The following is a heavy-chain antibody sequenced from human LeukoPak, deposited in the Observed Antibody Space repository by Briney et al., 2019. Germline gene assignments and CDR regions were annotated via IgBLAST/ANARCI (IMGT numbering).Heavy chain of an antibody. CDR1: GFTFSSYA. J-gene: IGHJ5*02. V-gene: IGHV3-30*01. CDR3: ARGYCGSTSCFDP. D-gene: IGHD2-2*01. CDR2: ISYDGSNK. Sequence: GGSLRLSCAASGFTFSSYAMHWVRQAPGKGLEWVAVISYDGSNKYYADSVKGRFTISRDNSKNTLYLQMNSLRAEDTAVYYCARGYCGSTSCFDPWGQGTLVTVSS.